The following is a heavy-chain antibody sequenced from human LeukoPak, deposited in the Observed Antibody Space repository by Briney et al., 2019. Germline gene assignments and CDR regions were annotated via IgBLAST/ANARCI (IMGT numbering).Heavy chain of an antibody. J-gene: IGHJ6*04. CDR3: AELGITMIGGV. D-gene: IGHD3-10*02. Sequence: GGSLRLSCAATGFTFSSYEMNWVRQAPGKGPEWVSYISSSGSTIYYADSVKGRFTISRDNAKNSLYLQMNSLRAEDTAVYYCAELGITMIGGVWGKGTTVTISS. V-gene: IGHV3-48*03. CDR1: GFTFSSYE. CDR2: ISSSGSTI.